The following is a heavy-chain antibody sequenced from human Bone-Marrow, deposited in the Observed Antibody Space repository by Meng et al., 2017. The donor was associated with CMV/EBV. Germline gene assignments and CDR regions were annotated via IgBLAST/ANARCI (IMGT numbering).Heavy chain of an antibody. Sequence: ASVKVSCKASGYTFTGYYMHWVRQAPGQGLEWMGWINPNSGGTNYAQKFQGRVTMTRDTSISTAYMELSRLRSDEKAVYYCARTAGGSYYHFDYWGQGTLVTVSS. CDR3: ARTAGGSYYHFDY. CDR1: GYTFTGYY. CDR2: INPNSGGT. J-gene: IGHJ4*02. D-gene: IGHD1-26*01. V-gene: IGHV1-2*02.